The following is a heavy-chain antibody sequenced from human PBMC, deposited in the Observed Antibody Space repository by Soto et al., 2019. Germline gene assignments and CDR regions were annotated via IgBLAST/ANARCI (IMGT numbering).Heavy chain of an antibody. V-gene: IGHV3-53*02. CDR2: IDSGGRT. CDR3: AADAKGIPFDY. J-gene: IGHJ4*02. Sequence: EVQLVETGGDLIEPGGSLRLSCAVSGFTVSSNDMSWVRQAPGKGLEWVSIIDSGGRTYYADSVKGRFTISRDTSKSTLFLQMNSLIVEDSAVYYCAADAKGIPFDYWGQGTLVTVSS. CDR1: GFTVSSND.